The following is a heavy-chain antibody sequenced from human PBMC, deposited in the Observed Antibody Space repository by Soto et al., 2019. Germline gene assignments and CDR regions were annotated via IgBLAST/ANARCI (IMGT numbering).Heavy chain of an antibody. V-gene: IGHV3-33*01. J-gene: IGHJ4*02. D-gene: IGHD3-22*01. CDR3: ARGLVTMIVGFDY. CDR1: GFTFSSYG. Sequence: QVQLVESGGVVVQPGRSLRLSCAASGFTFSSYGMHWVRQAPGKGLEWVAVIWYDGSNKYYADSVKGRFTLSRDNSKNTLYVQMLSLRAEDTAVYYGARGLVTMIVGFDYWGQGTLVTVSS. CDR2: IWYDGSNK.